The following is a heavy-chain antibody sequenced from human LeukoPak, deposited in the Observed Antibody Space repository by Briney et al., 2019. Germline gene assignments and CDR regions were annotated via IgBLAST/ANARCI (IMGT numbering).Heavy chain of an antibody. Sequence: GGSLRLSCAASGFTFSSYSMNWVRQGPGKGLEWVSYISSSSSTIYYADSVKGRFTISRDNAKNSLYLQMNSLRAEDTAVYYCARDAPYYYDSRYFDYWGQRTLVTVSS. D-gene: IGHD3-22*01. J-gene: IGHJ4*02. V-gene: IGHV3-48*01. CDR3: ARDAPYYYDSRYFDY. CDR1: GFTFSSYS. CDR2: ISSSSSTI.